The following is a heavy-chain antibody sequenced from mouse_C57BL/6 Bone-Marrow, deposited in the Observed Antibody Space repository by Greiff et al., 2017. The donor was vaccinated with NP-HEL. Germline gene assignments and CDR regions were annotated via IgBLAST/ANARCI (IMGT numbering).Heavy chain of an antibody. J-gene: IGHJ2*01. V-gene: IGHV5-6*01. Sequence: EVHLVESGGDLVKPGGSLKLSCAASGFTFSSYGMSWVRQTPDKRLEWVATISSGGSYTYYPDSVKGRFTNSRDNAKNTLYLQMSSLKSEDTAMYYCARQGYDGLDYWGQGTTLTVSS. CDR3: ARQGYDGLDY. CDR2: ISSGGSYT. CDR1: GFTFSSYG. D-gene: IGHD2-14*01.